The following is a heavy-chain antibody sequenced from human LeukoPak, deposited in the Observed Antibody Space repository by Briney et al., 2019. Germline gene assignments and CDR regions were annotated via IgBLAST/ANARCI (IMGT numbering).Heavy chain of an antibody. CDR1: GGSISSYY. J-gene: IGHJ4*02. Sequence: SETLSLTCTVSGGSISSYYWSWIRQPPGKGLEWIGYIYYSGSTNYNPSLKSRVTISVDTSKNQFSLKLSSVTAADTAVYYCARIGLQLNFDYWGQGTLVTVSS. CDR3: ARIGLQLNFDY. D-gene: IGHD5-24*01. CDR2: IYYSGST. V-gene: IGHV4-59*01.